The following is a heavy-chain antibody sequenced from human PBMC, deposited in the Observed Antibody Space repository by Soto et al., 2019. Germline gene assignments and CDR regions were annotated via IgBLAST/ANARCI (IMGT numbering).Heavy chain of an antibody. CDR1: GGSISSGGYS. D-gene: IGHD6-19*01. CDR2: IYHSGST. CDR3: ARAGGLGAVDVDY. V-gene: IGHV4-30-2*01. J-gene: IGHJ4*02. Sequence: QLQLQESGSGLVKPSQTLSLTCAVSGGSISSGGYSWSWIRQPPGKGLEWIGYIYHSGSTYYNPPLRSRVTRSVDRSKNQFSLKLRSVTAADTAVYYCARAGGLGAVDVDYWGQGTLVTVSS.